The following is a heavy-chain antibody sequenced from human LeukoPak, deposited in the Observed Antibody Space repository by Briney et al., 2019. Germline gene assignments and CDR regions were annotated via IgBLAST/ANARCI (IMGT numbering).Heavy chain of an antibody. CDR2: ISYDGSNK. CDR1: GFTFSSYA. V-gene: IGHV3-30-3*01. CDR3: ARGSPVWLRAPLDAFDI. D-gene: IGHD5-12*01. J-gene: IGHJ3*02. Sequence: GGSLRLSCAASGFTFSSYAMSWVRQAPGKGLEWVAVISYDGSNKYYADSVKGRFTISRDNSKNTLYLQMNSLRAEDTAVYYCARGSPVWLRAPLDAFDIWGQGTMVTVSS.